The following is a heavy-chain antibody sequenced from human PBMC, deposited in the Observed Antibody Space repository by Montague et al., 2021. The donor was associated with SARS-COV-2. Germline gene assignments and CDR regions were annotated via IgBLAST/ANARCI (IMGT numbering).Heavy chain of an antibody. CDR1: GFSLSTVGVG. Sequence: PALVKPTQTLTLTCTFSGFSLSTVGVGVGWIRQPPGKALEWLALIHWDDDAFYSPSLKSRLTITKDTSKKQVVLNMTNTDPVDTATYYCAHSQTKYSGNYFGAFDIWGQGTMVTVSS. D-gene: IGHD1-26*01. J-gene: IGHJ3*02. CDR3: AHSQTKYSGNYFGAFDI. CDR2: IHWDDDA. V-gene: IGHV2-5*02.